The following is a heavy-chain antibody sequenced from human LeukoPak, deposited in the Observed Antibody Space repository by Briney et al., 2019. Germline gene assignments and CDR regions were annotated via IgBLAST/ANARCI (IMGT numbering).Heavy chain of an antibody. CDR1: GYTFTGYY. CDR3: ARVVSASHPFDY. CDR2: INPNSGGT. D-gene: IGHD3-3*02. V-gene: IGHV1-2*02. Sequence: ASVKVSCKASGYTFTGYYMHWVRQAPGQGLEWMGWINPNSGGTNYAQKFQGRVTKTRDTSISTAYMELSRLRSDDTAVYYCARVVSASHPFDYWGQGTLVTVPS. J-gene: IGHJ4*02.